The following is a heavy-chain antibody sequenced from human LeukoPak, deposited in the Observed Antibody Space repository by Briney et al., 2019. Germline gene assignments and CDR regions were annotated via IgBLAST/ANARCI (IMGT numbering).Heavy chain of an antibody. J-gene: IGHJ6*03. D-gene: IGHD2-2*01. Sequence: GASVKVSCKASGFTLTNYIHWVRQDPRQGLQWMGWIKPNSGDTDYAQKFQGRVTMTRDTSISTVYMELSSLRSDDTAVYYCARADSVPAGDYHYWYMDVWGKGTAVTVYS. CDR1: GFTLTNY. CDR3: ARADSVPAGDYHYWYMDV. V-gene: IGHV1-2*02. CDR2: IKPNSGDT.